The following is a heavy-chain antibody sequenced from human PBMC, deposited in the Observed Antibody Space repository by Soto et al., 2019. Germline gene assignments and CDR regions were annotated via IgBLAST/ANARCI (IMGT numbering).Heavy chain of an antibody. J-gene: IGHJ3*02. CDR3: ATQKEAAADAFDI. CDR2: IYPGDSDT. CDR1: GYSFTSYW. D-gene: IGHD6-13*01. V-gene: IGHV5-51*01. Sequence: GESLKISCKGSGYSFTSYWIGWVRQMPGKGLEWMGIIYPGDSDTRYSPSFQGQVTISADKSISTAYLQWSSLKASDTAMYYCATQKEAAADAFDIWGQGTMVTVSS.